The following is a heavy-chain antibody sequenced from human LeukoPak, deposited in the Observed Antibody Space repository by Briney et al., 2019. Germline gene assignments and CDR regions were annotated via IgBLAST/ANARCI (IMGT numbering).Heavy chain of an antibody. V-gene: IGHV1-8*01. CDR3: ARDIATYYYGSGSYRVMNMDV. CDR2: MNPNGGNT. J-gene: IGHJ6*03. Sequence: ASVKVSCKASGYTFTSYDINWVRQATGQGLKWRGWMNPNGGNTGYAQKFQGRVTMTRNTSISTAYMELSSLRSEDTAVYYCARDIATYYYGSGSYRVMNMDVWGKGTTVTISS. D-gene: IGHD3-10*01. CDR1: GYTFTSYD.